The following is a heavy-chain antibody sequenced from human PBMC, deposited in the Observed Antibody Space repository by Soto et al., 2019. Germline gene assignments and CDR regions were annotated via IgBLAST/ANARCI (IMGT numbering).Heavy chain of an antibody. CDR2: INAGNGNT. V-gene: IGHV1-3*01. CDR1: GYTFTSYA. D-gene: IGHD4-17*01. CDR3: ARDHYGDYSPGAFDI. Sequence: ASVKVSCKASGYTFTSYARHWVRQAPGQRLEWMGWINAGNGNTKYSQKFQGRVTITRDTSASTAYMELSSLRSEDTAVYYCARDHYGDYSPGAFDIWGQGTMVTVSS. J-gene: IGHJ3*02.